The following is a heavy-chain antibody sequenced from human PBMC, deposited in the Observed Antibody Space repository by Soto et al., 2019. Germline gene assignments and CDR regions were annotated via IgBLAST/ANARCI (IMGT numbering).Heavy chain of an antibody. CDR3: ARGGSTLKDYRGSYPNSYFDY. Sequence: GGSLRLSCSASGFSFSNYALYWVRQAPGNGLHFVSAIGANAGVTYYADSAKDRFTISRDNSKNTLYLQMIGLRAEDTAVYFCARGGSTLKDYRGSYPNSYFDYWGQGTLVTVSS. CDR2: IGANAGVT. J-gene: IGHJ4*02. D-gene: IGHD1-26*01. V-gene: IGHV3-64D*06. CDR1: GFSFSNYA.